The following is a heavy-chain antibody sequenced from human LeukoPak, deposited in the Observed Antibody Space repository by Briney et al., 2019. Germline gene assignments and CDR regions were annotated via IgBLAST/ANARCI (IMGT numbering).Heavy chain of an antibody. D-gene: IGHD3-9*01. CDR1: GFTFSSYS. Sequence: PGGSLRLSCAASGFTFSSYSMNWVRQAPGKGLEWVAVISYDGSNKYYADSVKGRFTISRDNSKNTLYLQMNSLRAEDTAVYYCARESRGYDILTGKYHRGYYSYYMDVWGKGTTVTVSS. CDR2: ISYDGSNK. J-gene: IGHJ6*03. CDR3: ARESRGYDILTGKYHRGYYSYYMDV. V-gene: IGHV3-30*03.